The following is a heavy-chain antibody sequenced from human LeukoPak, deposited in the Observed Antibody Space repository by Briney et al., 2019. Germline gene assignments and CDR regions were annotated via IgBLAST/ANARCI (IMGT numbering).Heavy chain of an antibody. J-gene: IGHJ4*02. CDR2: INPNSGGT. CDR1: GYTFTGYY. V-gene: IGHV1-2*02. Sequence: ASVKVSCKASGYTFTGYYMHWVRQAPGQGLEWMGWINPNSGGTNYAQKFQGRVTMTRDTSISTAYMELSRLRSEDTAVYYCARDGGLRFLASGPFDYWGQGTLVTVSS. D-gene: IGHD3-3*01. CDR3: ARDGGLRFLASGPFDY.